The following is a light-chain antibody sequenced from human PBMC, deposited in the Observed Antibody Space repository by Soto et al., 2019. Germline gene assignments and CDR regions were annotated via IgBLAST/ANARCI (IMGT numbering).Light chain of an antibody. CDR3: QQFNVWHRT. CDR1: QSVGSN. V-gene: IGKV3-15*01. Sequence: EIVMTQSPATLSVSPGERATLSCRASQSVGSNLAWYQQKPGQALRLLIYGASTRATDIPARFSGSGSGTEFALTINSLQSEDSAVYFCQQFNVWHRTFGQGT. J-gene: IGKJ1*01. CDR2: GAS.